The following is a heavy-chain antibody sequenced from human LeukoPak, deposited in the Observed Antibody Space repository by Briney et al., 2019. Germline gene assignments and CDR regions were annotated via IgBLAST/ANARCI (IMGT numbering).Heavy chain of an antibody. J-gene: IGHJ4*02. CDR1: GFTFSSYA. D-gene: IGHD3-10*01. Sequence: GGSLRLSCAASGFTFSSYAMSWVRQAPGKGPEWVSAASGSGGSTYYADSVKGRFTISTDNSKNTLYLQMNSLRAEDTAVYYCAKAYYYGSGSYQPFDYWGQGTLVTVSS. V-gene: IGHV3-23*01. CDR2: ASGSGGST. CDR3: AKAYYYGSGSYQPFDY.